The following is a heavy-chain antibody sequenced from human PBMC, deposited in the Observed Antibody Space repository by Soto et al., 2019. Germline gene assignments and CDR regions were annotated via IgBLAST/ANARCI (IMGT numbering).Heavy chain of an antibody. Sequence: GGSLRLSCAASGFTFSSYAMHWVRQAPGKGLEWVAVIWYDGSNKYYADSVKGRFTISRDNSKNTLYLQMNSLRAEDTAVYYCARGGRSEGSHAFDIWGQGTMVTVSS. V-gene: IGHV3-33*08. D-gene: IGHD3-10*01. CDR2: IWYDGSNK. J-gene: IGHJ3*02. CDR1: GFTFSSYA. CDR3: ARGGRSEGSHAFDI.